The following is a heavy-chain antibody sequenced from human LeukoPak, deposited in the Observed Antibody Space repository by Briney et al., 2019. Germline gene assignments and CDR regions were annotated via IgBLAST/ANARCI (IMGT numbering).Heavy chain of an antibody. CDR3: ARDLIAARPIDN. CDR2: ISYDGSNK. V-gene: IGHV3-30*03. J-gene: IGHJ4*02. CDR1: GFTFSSYG. D-gene: IGHD6-6*01. Sequence: GRSLRLSCAASGFTFSSYGMHWVRQAPGKGLEWVAVISYDGSNKYYADSVKGRFTISRDNSKNTLYLQMNSLRADDTAVYYCARDLIAARPIDNWGQGTLVTVSS.